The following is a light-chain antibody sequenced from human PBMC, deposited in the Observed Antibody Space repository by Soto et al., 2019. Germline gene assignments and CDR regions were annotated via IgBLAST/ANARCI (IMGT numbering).Light chain of an antibody. CDR3: QQRNNWLT. CDR1: QSVSSY. Sequence: EIVLTQSPATLSLSPGERATLSCRASQSVSSYLAWYHQKPAQAPRLLIYDASSRATAIPARFSGSGSGTDLTLTISRLEPEDFAVYYCQQRNNWLTFGGGTKVEIK. V-gene: IGKV3-11*01. CDR2: DAS. J-gene: IGKJ4*01.